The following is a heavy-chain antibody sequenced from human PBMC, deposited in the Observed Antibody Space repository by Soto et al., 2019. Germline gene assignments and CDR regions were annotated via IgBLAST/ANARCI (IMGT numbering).Heavy chain of an antibody. Sequence: QVQLVQSGAVVKKPGSSVKVSGKVSGGTFSRYTINWVRQAPGQGLEWMGRIIPIAAIANYTQKFQGRVTITVDKSSTTAYMELSSLRSDDTAVYYCARGSTIVRGAPSWFDPWGQGTLVTVSS. CDR3: ARGSTIVRGAPSWFDP. V-gene: IGHV1-69*02. CDR2: IIPIAAIA. D-gene: IGHD3-10*01. J-gene: IGHJ5*02. CDR1: GGTFSRYT.